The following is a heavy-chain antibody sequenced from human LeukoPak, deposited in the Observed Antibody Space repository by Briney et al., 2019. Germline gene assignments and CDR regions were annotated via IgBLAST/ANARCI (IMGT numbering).Heavy chain of an antibody. V-gene: IGHV3-30*04. J-gene: IGHJ4*02. CDR2: ISYDGSHK. CDR3: ATDVVGATR. CDR1: GFTFSSYA. D-gene: IGHD1-26*01. Sequence: GGSLRLSCAASGFTFSSYAMHWVRQAPGKGLEWVAVISYDGSHKYFADSVKDRFSISRDNSKNTLYVQMNSLRGEDSAVYYCATDVVGATRWGQGTLVTVSS.